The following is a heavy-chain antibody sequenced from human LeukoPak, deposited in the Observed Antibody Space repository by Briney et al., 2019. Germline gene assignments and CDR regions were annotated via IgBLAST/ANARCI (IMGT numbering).Heavy chain of an antibody. CDR2: ISGSGDAT. CDR3: ARVLSIGFHYDY. CDR1: GFTFSSLA. D-gene: IGHD3-22*01. Sequence: GGSLRLSCTASGFTFSSLAMHWVRQAPGKGLEWVSGISGSGDATYYADSVRGRFTVSRDNSKNTLYLQMSSLRAEDTALYFCARVLSIGFHYDYWGPGTLVTVSS. J-gene: IGHJ4*02. V-gene: IGHV3-23*01.